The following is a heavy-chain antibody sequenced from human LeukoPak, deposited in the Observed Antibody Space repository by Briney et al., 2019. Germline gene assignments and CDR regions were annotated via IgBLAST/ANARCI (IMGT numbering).Heavy chain of an antibody. CDR2: IRYDGSNK. V-gene: IGHV3-30*02. Sequence: GGSLRLSCAASGFTFSSYGMHWARQARGKGLEWVAFIRYDGSNKYYADSVKGRFTISRDNAKNSLYLQMNSLRAEDTAVYYCARHQSFGEFFDYWGQGTLVTVSS. D-gene: IGHD3-10*01. CDR3: ARHQSFGEFFDY. CDR1: GFTFSSYG. J-gene: IGHJ4*02.